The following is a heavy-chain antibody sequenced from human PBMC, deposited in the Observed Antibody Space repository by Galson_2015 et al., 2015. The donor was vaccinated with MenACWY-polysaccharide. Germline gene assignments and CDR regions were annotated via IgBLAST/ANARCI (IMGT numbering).Heavy chain of an antibody. V-gene: IGHV1-8*01. Sequence: SVKVSCKASGYTFTSRDINWVRQAAGQGLEWMGWTTASSGNAVYAQKFQDRVTLTRDTSTSTVSMELSSLRSEDTGVYYCATGAGVVGDSWGQGTLVTVSS. D-gene: IGHD2-15*01. CDR2: TTASSGNA. CDR1: GYTFTSRD. CDR3: ATGAGVVGDS. J-gene: IGHJ4*02.